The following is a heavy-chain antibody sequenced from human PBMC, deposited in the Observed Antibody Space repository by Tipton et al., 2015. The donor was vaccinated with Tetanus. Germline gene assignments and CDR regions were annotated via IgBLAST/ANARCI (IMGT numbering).Heavy chain of an antibody. CDR1: GESLRDYF. CDR2: INHGGDT. Sequence: TLSLTCVGYGESLRDYFWTWIRQPPGKGLEWIGEINHGGDTNFSPSLKSRVSMSVDTSKRQVSLSLTSVTAADTAVYYCARAGGGSWGNFDYWGQGTLVTVSS. J-gene: IGHJ4*02. D-gene: IGHD6-13*01. V-gene: IGHV4-34*01. CDR3: ARAGGGSWGNFDY.